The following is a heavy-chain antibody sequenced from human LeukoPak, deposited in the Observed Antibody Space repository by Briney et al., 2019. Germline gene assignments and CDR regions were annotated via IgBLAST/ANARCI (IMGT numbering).Heavy chain of an antibody. CDR3: ARAEGYYGDYEYYFDY. Sequence: PGGSLRLSCAASGFTFSSYSMNWVRQAPGKGLEWVSSISSSSSYIYYADSVKGRFTISRDNAKNSLYLQMNSLRAEDTAVYYCARAEGYYGDYEYYFDYWGQGTLVTVPS. J-gene: IGHJ4*02. CDR1: GFTFSSYS. D-gene: IGHD4-17*01. CDR2: ISSSSSYI. V-gene: IGHV3-21*01.